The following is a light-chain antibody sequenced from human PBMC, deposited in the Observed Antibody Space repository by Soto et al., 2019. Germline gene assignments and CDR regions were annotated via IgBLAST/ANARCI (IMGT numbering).Light chain of an antibody. CDR2: GAS. CDR3: QQYNNWPRT. V-gene: IGKV3D-15*01. J-gene: IGKJ2*01. Sequence: EIVMTQAPATLSVSPGERATLSCRASQSVSSNLAWYQQTPGQAPRLLIYGASTRAAGIPARFSGSWSGTEFTLTISSLQSEDFAVYYCQQYNNWPRTFGQGTKLEIK. CDR1: QSVSSN.